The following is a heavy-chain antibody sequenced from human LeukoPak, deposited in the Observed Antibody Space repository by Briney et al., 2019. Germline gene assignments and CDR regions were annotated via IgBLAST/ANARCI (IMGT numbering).Heavy chain of an antibody. CDR3: AKDSSWFGEAFSNWFDS. D-gene: IGHD3-10*01. CDR1: GFTFANYA. Sequence: GGSLRLSCAAAGFTFANYAMNWVRQAPGKGLEWVAAVRGSDGSTYYADSLKGRFTISRDNSKNMVYLHMNSLRFEDTATYYCAKDSSWFGEAFSNWFDSWGQGTLVTVSS. CDR2: VRGSDGST. V-gene: IGHV3-23*01. J-gene: IGHJ5*01.